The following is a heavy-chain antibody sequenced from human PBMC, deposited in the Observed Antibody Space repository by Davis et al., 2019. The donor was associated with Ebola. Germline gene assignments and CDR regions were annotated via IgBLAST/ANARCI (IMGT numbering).Heavy chain of an antibody. Sequence: GESLKISCSASGFTFSSYAMHWVRQAPGKGLEYVSAISSNGGSTYYADSVKGRFTISRDNSKNTLYLQMSSLRAEDTAVYYCVKDIVVVPAAIDPWGQGTLVTVSS. J-gene: IGHJ5*02. D-gene: IGHD2-2*01. V-gene: IGHV3-64D*06. CDR1: GFTFSSYA. CDR3: VKDIVVVPAAIDP. CDR2: ISSNGGST.